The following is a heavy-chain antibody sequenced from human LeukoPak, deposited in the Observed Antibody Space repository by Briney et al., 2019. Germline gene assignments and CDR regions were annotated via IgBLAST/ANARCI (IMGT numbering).Heavy chain of an antibody. CDR3: AKDIYYDSSGYRGYFDY. D-gene: IGHD3-22*01. Sequence: GTSLRLSCAASGFTFSSYAMHWVRQAPGKGLEWVAVMSYDGSNKYYVDSVKGRFTVSRDNSKNTLYLQMNSLRAEDTAVYYCAKDIYYDSSGYRGYFDYWGQGTLVTVSS. CDR1: GFTFSSYA. V-gene: IGHV3-30*18. J-gene: IGHJ4*02. CDR2: MSYDGSNK.